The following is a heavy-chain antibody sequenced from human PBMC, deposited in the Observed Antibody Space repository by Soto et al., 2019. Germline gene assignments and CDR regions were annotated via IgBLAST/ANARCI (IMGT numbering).Heavy chain of an antibody. V-gene: IGHV4-34*01. CDR1: GGSFSGYY. CDR3: ARQHWYSSSFSPKYYYYGMDV. CDR2: INHSGST. J-gene: IGHJ6*02. Sequence: QVQLQQWGAGLLKPSETLSLTCAVYGGSFSGYYWSWIRQPPGKGLEWIGEINHSGSTNYNPSLKSRVTISVDTSKNQFSLKLSSVTAADTAVYYCARQHWYSSSFSPKYYYYGMDVWGQGTTVTVSS. D-gene: IGHD6-6*01.